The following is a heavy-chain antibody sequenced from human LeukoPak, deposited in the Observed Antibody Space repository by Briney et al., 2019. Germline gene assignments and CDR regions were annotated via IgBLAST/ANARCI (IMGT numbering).Heavy chain of an antibody. Sequence: ASVKVSCKASGYTFTSYYMHWVRQAPGQGLEWMGIINPSGGSTSYAQKFQGRVTMTRDTSTRTVYMELRSLRSDDTAVYYCARAVVGATRGIDYWGEGTLVSVSS. V-gene: IGHV1-46*01. D-gene: IGHD1-26*01. CDR2: INPSGGST. CDR1: GYTFTSYY. J-gene: IGHJ4*02. CDR3: ARAVVGATRGIDY.